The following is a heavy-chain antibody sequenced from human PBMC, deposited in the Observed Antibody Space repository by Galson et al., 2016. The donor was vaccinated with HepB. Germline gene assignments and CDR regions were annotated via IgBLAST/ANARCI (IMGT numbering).Heavy chain of an antibody. CDR3: ARGGYGGYFPREFDY. J-gene: IGHJ4*02. V-gene: IGHV3-48*03. CDR1: GFTFSSYE. D-gene: IGHD5-12*01. Sequence: SLRLSCAASGFTFSSYEMNWVRQAPGKGLEWVSYISSSGSTIYYADSVKGRFTISRDNAKNSLYLQMSSLRAEDTAVYYCARGGYGGYFPREFDYWGQGTLVTVSS. CDR2: ISSSGSTI.